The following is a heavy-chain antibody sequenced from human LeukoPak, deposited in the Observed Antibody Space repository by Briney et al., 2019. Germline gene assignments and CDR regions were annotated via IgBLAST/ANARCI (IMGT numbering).Heavy chain of an antibody. V-gene: IGHV3-48*04. CDR1: GFTVSSYG. CDR3: ASKGGFDD. D-gene: IGHD2-15*01. CDR2: ISSSGSAI. J-gene: IGHJ4*02. Sequence: GGSLRLSCAASGFTVSSYGMTWVRQAPGKGLEWVSYISSSGSAIFYADSVKGRFTISRDNAKNSLFLQMNSLRAEDTAFYYCASKGGFDDWGQGTLVTVSS.